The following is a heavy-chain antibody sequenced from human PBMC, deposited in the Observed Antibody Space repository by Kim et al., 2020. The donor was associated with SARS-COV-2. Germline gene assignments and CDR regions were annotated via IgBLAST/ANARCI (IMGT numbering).Heavy chain of an antibody. CDR2: ISSSSSYI. CDR3: ARLYSGSYFSENFDY. Sequence: GGSLRLSCAASGFTFSSYSMNWVRQAPGKGLEWVSSISSSSSYIYYADSVKGRFTISRDNAKNSLYLQMNSLRAEDTAVYYCARLYSGSYFSENFDYWGQGTLVTVSS. D-gene: IGHD1-26*01. J-gene: IGHJ4*02. CDR1: GFTFSSYS. V-gene: IGHV3-21*01.